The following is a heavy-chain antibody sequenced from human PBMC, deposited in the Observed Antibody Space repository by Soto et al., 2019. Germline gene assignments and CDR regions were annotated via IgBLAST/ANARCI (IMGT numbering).Heavy chain of an antibody. CDR1: GFTFRSFT. J-gene: IGHJ4*02. CDR2: IWGDGSQH. D-gene: IGHD4-17*01. CDR3: VNDFGDYKFDY. V-gene: IGHV3-33*06. Sequence: LRLSCEASGFTFRSFTMHWVRQAPGKGLEWVAAIWGDGSQHYYADSVKGRFTVSRDNSKNTVYLQMNSPRAEDTAVYYCVNDFGDYKFDYWGQGTLVTVSS.